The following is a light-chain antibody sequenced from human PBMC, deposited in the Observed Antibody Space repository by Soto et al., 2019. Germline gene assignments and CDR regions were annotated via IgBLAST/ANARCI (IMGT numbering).Light chain of an antibody. J-gene: IGKJ1*01. CDR1: QSVSNN. CDR3: QQYNNWWT. V-gene: IGKV3-15*01. Sequence: EIVMTQSPATLSVSPGERATLSCRASQSVSNNLAWYQQTPGQAPRLLIYGASTRATGISARFSGSGSGTEFTLTISSLQSEDFGVYYCQQYNNWWTFGQGTKVDI. CDR2: GAS.